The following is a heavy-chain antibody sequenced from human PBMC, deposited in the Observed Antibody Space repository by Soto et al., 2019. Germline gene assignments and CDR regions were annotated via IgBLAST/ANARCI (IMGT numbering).Heavy chain of an antibody. Sequence: QVHLVESGGGVVQPGRSLRLSCAAPGFTFGSFALHWVRQAPGKGLEWVAVISYDGSNKFYADSVKGRFTISRDNSKNTLYLQMNSLRAEDTAMYYCARDRYSSGKNYFDYWGQGSLVTVST. V-gene: IGHV3-30-3*01. J-gene: IGHJ4*02. CDR3: ARDRYSSGKNYFDY. CDR1: GFTFGSFA. D-gene: IGHD6-19*01. CDR2: ISYDGSNK.